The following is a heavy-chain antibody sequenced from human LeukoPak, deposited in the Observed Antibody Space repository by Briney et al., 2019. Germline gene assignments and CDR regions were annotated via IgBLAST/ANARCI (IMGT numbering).Heavy chain of an antibody. D-gene: IGHD5-18*01. V-gene: IGHV3-66*02. CDR2: IYSGSSA. CDR1: GFTVSSNY. J-gene: IGHJ6*03. CDR3: ARTLDTAMAGDYYYMDV. Sequence: GGSLRLSCAASGFTVSSNYMSWVRQAPGKGLEWVSVIYSGSSAYYADSVKGRFTISRDNSKNTLYLQMNSLRAEDTAVYYCARTLDTAMAGDYYYMDVWGKGTTVTVSS.